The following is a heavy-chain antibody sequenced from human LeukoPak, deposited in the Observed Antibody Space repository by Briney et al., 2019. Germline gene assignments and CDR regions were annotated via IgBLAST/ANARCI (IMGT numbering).Heavy chain of an antibody. V-gene: IGHV3-48*03. CDR3: AKDQARYCSSTSCYPFDY. CDR2: ISSSGSTI. Sequence: PGGSLRLSCAASGFTFSSYEMNWVRQAPGKGLEWVSYISSSGSTIYYADSVKGRFTISRDNAKNSLYLQMNSLRAEDTAVYYCAKDQARYCSSTSCYPFDYWGQGTLVTVSS. D-gene: IGHD2-2*01. CDR1: GFTFSSYE. J-gene: IGHJ4*02.